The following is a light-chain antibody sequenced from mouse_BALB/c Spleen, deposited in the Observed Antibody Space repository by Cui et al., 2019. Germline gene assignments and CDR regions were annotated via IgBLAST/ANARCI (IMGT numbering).Light chain of an antibody. J-gene: IGKJ1*01. CDR2: RTS. CDR1: SGVSY. V-gene: IGKV4-80*01. CDR3: HQWSSYPWT. Sequence: QIVLTHSPAIMSASPGEEITLTCSASSGVSYMHCYQQKSPTSPKLLIYRTSYLASRVPSRFSGSGSGTFYSLTISSVEAEDAADYYCHQWSSYPWTFGGGTKLEIK.